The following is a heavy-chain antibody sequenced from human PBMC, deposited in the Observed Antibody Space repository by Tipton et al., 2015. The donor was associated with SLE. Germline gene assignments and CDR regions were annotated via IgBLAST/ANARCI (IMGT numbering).Heavy chain of an antibody. Sequence: TLSLTCTVSGGSIGSYYWSWIRQPPGKGLEWIGYIYYSGSTNYNPSLKSRVTISVDTSKSQFSLKLSSVTAADTAVYYCARAPIAAPTGYYYGMDVWGRGTTVTVSS. J-gene: IGHJ6*02. CDR1: GGSIGSYY. D-gene: IGHD6-13*01. CDR3: ARAPIAAPTGYYYGMDV. V-gene: IGHV4-59*01. CDR2: IYYSGST.